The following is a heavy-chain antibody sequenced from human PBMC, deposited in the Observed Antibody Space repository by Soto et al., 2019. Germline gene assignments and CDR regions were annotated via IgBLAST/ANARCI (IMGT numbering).Heavy chain of an antibody. CDR2: ISGSGNDT. CDR3: ARVHIMRTSSYYCGMDV. J-gene: IGHJ6*02. V-gene: IGHV3-21*06. D-gene: IGHD1-1*01. Sequence: VDLVESGGGLVKPGGSLTLSCATSGFTFSNYRMNWVREAPGKGLEWVASISGSGNDTFYRDSVKGRFTISRDNAESSLVLQMNSLTVDDTAVYHCARVHIMRTSSYYCGMDVWGPGTTVTVSS. CDR1: GFTFSNYR.